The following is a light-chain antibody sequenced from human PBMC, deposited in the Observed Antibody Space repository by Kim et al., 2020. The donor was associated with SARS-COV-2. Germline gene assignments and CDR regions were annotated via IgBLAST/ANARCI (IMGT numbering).Light chain of an antibody. CDR3: QAWDRGSTV. V-gene: IGLV3-1*01. J-gene: IGLJ3*02. CDR2: QDN. Sequence: VSPGQPASVTCSGDSLGDRFIFWYHQKPGQSPVVVIYQDNKRPSGIPERFSGSNSGNTAALTIRETQAMDEADYYCQAWDRGSTVFGGGTQLTVL. CDR1: SLGDRF.